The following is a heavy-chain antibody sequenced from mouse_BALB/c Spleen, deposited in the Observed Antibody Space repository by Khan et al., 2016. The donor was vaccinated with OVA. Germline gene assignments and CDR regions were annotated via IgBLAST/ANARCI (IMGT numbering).Heavy chain of an antibody. J-gene: IGHJ2*01. CDR3: ARLGRGYFDY. D-gene: IGHD4-1*01. Sequence: QVQLQQSGAELAKPGASVKMSCKASGYTFTSYWMHWVKQRPGQGLEWIGYINPSTGYTEYNQKFKDKATLTADKSSSTAYMQLSSLTSEDSAVDYCARLGRGYFDYWGQGTTLTVSS. CDR1: GYTFTSYW. CDR2: INPSTGYT. V-gene: IGHV1-7*01.